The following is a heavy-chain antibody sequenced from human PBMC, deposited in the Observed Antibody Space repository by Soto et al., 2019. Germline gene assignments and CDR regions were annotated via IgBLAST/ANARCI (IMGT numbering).Heavy chain of an antibody. CDR2: INPDGSRI. D-gene: IGHD2-8*02. V-gene: IGHV3-74*01. J-gene: IGHJ5*02. CDR1: GFALSSYW. Sequence: EVQLVESGGGLVQAGGSLRLSCAASGFALSSYWMHWVRRVPGTGLVWVSRINPDGSRIDYADSVRGRFTISRDNAKNTLFLQMNNLRAEDTALYHCARVPVGAYGKFDPWGQGTLVTVSS. CDR3: ARVPVGAYGKFDP.